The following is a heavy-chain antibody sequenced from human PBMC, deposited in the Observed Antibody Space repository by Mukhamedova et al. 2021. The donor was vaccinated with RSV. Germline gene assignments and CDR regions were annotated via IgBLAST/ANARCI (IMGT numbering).Heavy chain of an antibody. J-gene: IGHJ6*02. V-gene: IGHV2-26*01. CDR3: AREARVGYSSSVGGMDV. CDR2: IFSTDEK. D-gene: IGHD6-6*01. Sequence: GKALEWLAHIFSTDEKSYSTSLKSRLTISKDTSKSQVVLTMTNMDPVDTATYYCAREARVGYSSSVGGMDVWGQGTTVTVSS.